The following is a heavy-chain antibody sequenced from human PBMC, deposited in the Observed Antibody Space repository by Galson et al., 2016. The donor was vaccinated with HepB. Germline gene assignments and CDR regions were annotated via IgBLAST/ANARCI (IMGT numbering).Heavy chain of an antibody. V-gene: IGHV3-48*02. CDR1: GFTFSAYA. CDR2: ISNSPKTQ. J-gene: IGHJ4*02. D-gene: IGHD5-24*01. Sequence: SLRLSCAASGFTFSAYAMHWVRQAPGKGLEWVSPISNSPKTQHYIDSVKGRFTISRDNAKNSLFLQMNSLRDDDTAVYYCARDPGGKFSDGSIDYWGQGTLVTVSS. CDR3: ARDPGGKFSDGSIDY.